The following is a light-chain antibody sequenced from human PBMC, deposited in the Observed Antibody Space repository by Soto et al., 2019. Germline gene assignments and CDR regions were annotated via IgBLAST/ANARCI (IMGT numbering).Light chain of an antibody. CDR1: QGIRDS. J-gene: IGKJ1*01. CDR3: HKYDSAPRT. V-gene: IGKV1-27*01. CDR2: AAS. Sequence: DIQMTQSPPSLSASIGDRVTITCRASQGIRDSLAWYQQKPGKVPKLLIHAASTLQSGVPSRFSGSGSGTDFTLTISCLQPEDVATYYCHKYDSAPRTFGQGTKVEIK.